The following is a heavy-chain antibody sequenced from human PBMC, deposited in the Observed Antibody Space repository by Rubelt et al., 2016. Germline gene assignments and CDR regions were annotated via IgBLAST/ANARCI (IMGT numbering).Heavy chain of an antibody. CDR1: GGSISSNSW. V-gene: IGHV4-4*02. CDR3: TSWNYVWFDY. CDR2: VFHSGST. D-gene: IGHD1-7*01. J-gene: IGHJ4*02. Sequence: QVQLQESGPGLVKPSGTLSLTCAVSGGSISSNSWWSWVRQPPGQGLEWIGEVFHSGSTNYNPSLKSRVTISVDKSESRFSRNRTSLTAADTDLYFCTSWNYVWFDYWGQGILVIVAS.